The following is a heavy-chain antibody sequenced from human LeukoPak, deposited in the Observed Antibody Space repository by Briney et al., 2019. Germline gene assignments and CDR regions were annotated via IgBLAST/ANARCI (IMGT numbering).Heavy chain of an antibody. D-gene: IGHD3-9*01. CDR1: GGTFSSYA. CDR3: ATTLRYFDWLLFLPN. CDR2: IIPIFGTA. J-gene: IGHJ4*02. Sequence: GSSVKVSCKASGGTFSSYAISWVRQAPGQGLEWMGGIIPIFGTANYAQKFQGRVTMTEDTSTDTAYMELSSLRSEDTAVYYCATTLRYFDWLLFLPNWGQGTLVTVSS. V-gene: IGHV1-69*06.